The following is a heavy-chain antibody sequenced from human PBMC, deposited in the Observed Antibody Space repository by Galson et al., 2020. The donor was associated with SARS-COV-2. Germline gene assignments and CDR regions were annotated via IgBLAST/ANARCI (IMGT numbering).Heavy chain of an antibody. V-gene: IGHV4-59*08. CDR1: GCSISSYY. J-gene: IGHJ4*02. Sequence: ASETLSLTCTVSGCSISSYYWSWIRHPPVKGRGWIGYILYTGPTNYNPSLKSRVAISVDASKNQFSLKLSSVTAAETAVYYCARIPPGTSYFDNWGQGTLVTVSS. D-gene: IGHD3-10*01. CDR2: ILYTGPT. CDR3: ARIPPGTSYFDN.